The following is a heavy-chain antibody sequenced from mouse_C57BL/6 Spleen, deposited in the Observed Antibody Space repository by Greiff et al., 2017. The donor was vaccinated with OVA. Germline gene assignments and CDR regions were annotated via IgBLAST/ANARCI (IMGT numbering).Heavy chain of an antibody. V-gene: IGHV1-55*01. J-gene: IGHJ2*01. CDR2: IYPGSGST. D-gene: IGHD4-1*01. CDR1: GYTFTSSW. CDR3: AREETGKEDYFDY. Sequence: VQLQQPGAELVKPGASVKMSCKASGYTFTSSWITWVKQRPGQGLEWIGDIYPGSGSTNYNEKFKSKATLTVDTSSSTAYMQLSSLTSEDSAVYYCAREETGKEDYFDYWGQGTTRTVSS.